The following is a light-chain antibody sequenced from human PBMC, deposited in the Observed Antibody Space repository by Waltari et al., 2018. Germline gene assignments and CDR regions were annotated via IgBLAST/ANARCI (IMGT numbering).Light chain of an antibody. J-gene: IGKJ4*01. CDR3: QQSYSTPLT. CDR1: QSIRSY. CDR2: EAS. Sequence: DIQMTQSPSSLSASVGDRVTITCRASQSIRSYLNWYQQNPGKAPKLLIDEASNLKSGVPSRFSGSGSGTDFTLTISRLQAEDFATYFCQQSYSTPLTFGGGAKVEIK. V-gene: IGKV1-39*01.